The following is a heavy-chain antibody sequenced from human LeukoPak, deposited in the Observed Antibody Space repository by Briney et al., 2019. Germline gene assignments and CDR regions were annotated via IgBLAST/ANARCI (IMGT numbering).Heavy chain of an antibody. CDR3: AGSSTGGYYYMDV. V-gene: IGHV4-59*01. J-gene: IGHJ6*03. CDR2: IYYSGST. CDR1: GGSISSYY. Sequence: SETLSLTCTVSGGSISSYYWNWIRQPPGKGLEWIGYIYYSGSTNYNPSLKSRVTISVDTSKNQFSLKLSSVTAADTAVYYCAGSSTGGYYYMDVWGKGTTVTVSS. D-gene: IGHD2-2*01.